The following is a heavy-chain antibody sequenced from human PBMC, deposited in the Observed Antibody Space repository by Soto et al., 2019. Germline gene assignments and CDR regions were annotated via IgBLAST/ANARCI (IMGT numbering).Heavy chain of an antibody. V-gene: IGHV1-69*04. J-gene: IGHJ5*02. CDR2: IIPILGIA. CDR3: ARDNSPLNWFDP. CDR1: GGTFSSYT. Sequence: SVKVSCKASGGTFSSYTISWVRQAPGQGLEWMGRIIPILGIANYAQKVQGRVTITADKSTSTAYMELSSLRSEDTAVYYCARDNSPLNWFDPWGQGTLVTVSS.